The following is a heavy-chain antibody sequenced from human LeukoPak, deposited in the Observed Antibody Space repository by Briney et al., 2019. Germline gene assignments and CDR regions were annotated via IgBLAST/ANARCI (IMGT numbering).Heavy chain of an antibody. D-gene: IGHD3-10*01. CDR2: ISSSGSTI. V-gene: IGHV3-48*03. CDR3: ARDQAMVRGVIINHFDY. Sequence: GGSLRLSCAASGFTFSSYEMNWVRQAPGKGLEWVSYISSSGSTIYYADSVKGRFTISRDNAKNSLYLQMNSLRAEDTAVYYCARDQAMVRGVIINHFDYWGQGTLVTVSS. CDR1: GFTFSSYE. J-gene: IGHJ4*02.